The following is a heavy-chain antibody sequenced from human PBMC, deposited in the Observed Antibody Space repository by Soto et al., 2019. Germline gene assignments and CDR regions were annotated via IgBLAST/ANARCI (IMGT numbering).Heavy chain of an antibody. J-gene: IGHJ6*01. Sequence: QVQLVQSGAEVKKPGASVKVSCKASGYTFTDYYMHWVRQAPGQGLEWMGWINPNSGGTNYAQKFQGWVTMTRDTPISPADMDLSGLRSDDTAVYYCATGRDYARDWCYGMDVWGQGTTVTLSS. V-gene: IGHV1-2*04. CDR1: GYTFTDYY. CDR2: INPNSGGT. D-gene: IGHD3-9*01. CDR3: ATGRDYARDWCYGMDV.